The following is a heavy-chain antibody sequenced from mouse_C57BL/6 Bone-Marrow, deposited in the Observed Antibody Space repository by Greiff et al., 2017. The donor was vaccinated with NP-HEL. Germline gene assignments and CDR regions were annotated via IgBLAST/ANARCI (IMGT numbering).Heavy chain of an antibody. CDR3: ARSSLHYYGSSSYAMDY. CDR2: IDPSDSYT. D-gene: IGHD1-1*01. Sequence: VQLQQPGAELVMPGASVKLSCKASGYTFTSYWMHWVKQRPGQGLEWIGEIDPSDSYTNYNQKFKGKSTLTVDKSSSTAYMQLSSLTSEDSAVYYCARSSLHYYGSSSYAMDYWGQGTSVTVSS. CDR1: GYTFTSYW. V-gene: IGHV1-69*01. J-gene: IGHJ4*01.